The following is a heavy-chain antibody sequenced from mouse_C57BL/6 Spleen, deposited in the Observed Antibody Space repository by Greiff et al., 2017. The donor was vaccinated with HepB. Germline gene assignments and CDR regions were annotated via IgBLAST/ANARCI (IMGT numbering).Heavy chain of an antibody. Sequence: EVQLVESGGGLVKPGGSLKLSCAASGFTFSDYGMHWVRQAPEKGLEWVAYISSGSSTIYYADTVKGRFTISRDNAKNTLFLQMTSLRSEDTAMYYCARGGGGYAMDYWGQGTSVTVSS. D-gene: IGHD1-1*02. CDR3: ARGGGGYAMDY. CDR1: GFTFSDYG. V-gene: IGHV5-17*01. J-gene: IGHJ4*01. CDR2: ISSGSSTI.